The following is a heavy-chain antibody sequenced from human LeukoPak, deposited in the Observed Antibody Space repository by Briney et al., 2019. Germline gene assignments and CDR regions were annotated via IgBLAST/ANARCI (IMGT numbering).Heavy chain of an antibody. J-gene: IGHJ4*02. V-gene: IGHV3-23*01. Sequence: GRSLRLSCAASGFIFSNYGMHWVRQAPGKGLEWVSGISGSGTTTYYTDSVKGRFTISRDNSKNTLYLQMNSLRAEDTAVYFCTKAFHSGTYLFDFWGQGSLVTVSS. CDR1: GFIFSNYG. CDR3: TKAFHSGTYLFDF. CDR2: ISGSGTTT. D-gene: IGHD3-10*01.